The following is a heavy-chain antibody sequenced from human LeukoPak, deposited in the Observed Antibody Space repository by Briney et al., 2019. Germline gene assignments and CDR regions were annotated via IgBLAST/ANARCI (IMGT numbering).Heavy chain of an antibody. J-gene: IGHJ4*02. D-gene: IGHD3-9*01. CDR3: ARPHSTFFDQDAAYYFDY. Sequence: SETLSLTCAVYGGSFSGYYWSWIRQPPGKGLEWTGEINHSGSTNYNPSLKSRVTISVDTSKNHFSLKLSSVTAADTAVYYCARPHSTFFDQDAAYYFDYWGQGTLVTVSS. V-gene: IGHV4-34*01. CDR2: INHSGST. CDR1: GGSFSGYY.